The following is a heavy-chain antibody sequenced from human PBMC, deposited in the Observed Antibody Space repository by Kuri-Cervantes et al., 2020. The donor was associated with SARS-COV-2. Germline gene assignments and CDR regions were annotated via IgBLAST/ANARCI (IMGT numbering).Heavy chain of an antibody. CDR1: GFSLSTSGVG. CDR2: IYWDDDM. CDR3: AHNANNGNYDRPFDS. J-gene: IGHJ4*02. V-gene: IGHV2-5*02. D-gene: IGHD1-7*01. Sequence: SGPTLANTTQTLTLTCTFSGFSLSTSGVGVAWIRQPPGKALEWLALIYWDDDMRYSTSLKNRPTVTKDTSKNQVFLTMTDVHPVDTATYYCAHNANNGNYDRPFDSWGQGTLVTVSS.